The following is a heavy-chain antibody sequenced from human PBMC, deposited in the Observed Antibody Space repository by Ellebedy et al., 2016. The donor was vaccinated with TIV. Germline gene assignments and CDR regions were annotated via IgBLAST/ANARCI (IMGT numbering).Heavy chain of an antibody. D-gene: IGHD4-17*01. J-gene: IGHJ3*02. CDR2: INQGGSVK. V-gene: IGHV3-7*01. CDR1: RFSFSSYW. CDR3: ATDGSYGDYVTPQHAFAI. Sequence: GGSLRLSCAASRFSFSSYWMTWVRQLPGKGLEWVANINQGGSVKYYVDSVRGRFTISRDNAKNSLYLQMNSLRAEDTAVFYCATDGSYGDYVTPQHAFAIWGQGTMVTVSS.